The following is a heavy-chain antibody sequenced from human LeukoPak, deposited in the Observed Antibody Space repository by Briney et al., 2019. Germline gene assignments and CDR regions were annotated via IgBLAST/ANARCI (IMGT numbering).Heavy chain of an antibody. CDR3: ARDPGEDYDFWSGYNSD. J-gene: IGHJ4*02. D-gene: IGHD3-3*01. CDR1: GGTFSSYA. Sequence: ASVKVSCKASGGTFSSYAISWVRQAPGQVLEWKGGIIPIVGTANYAQKFQGRVTITADESTSTAYMELSGLRSEDTAVYYCARDPGEDYDFWSGYNSDWGQGTLVTVSS. CDR2: IIPIVGTA. V-gene: IGHV1-69*13.